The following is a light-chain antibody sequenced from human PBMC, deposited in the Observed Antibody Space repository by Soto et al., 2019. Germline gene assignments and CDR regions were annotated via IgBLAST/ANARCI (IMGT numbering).Light chain of an antibody. V-gene: IGKV3-20*01. Sequence: ELVLTQSPGTLSLSPGERATLSCRASQSVSVNSLAWYQQTGGQAPRLLIYAASTRATGVPDRFSGTGSGTDFALTISRLETDDSAVYYCQQYGGSPFTVGPETKVDIK. CDR3: QQYGGSPFT. J-gene: IGKJ3*01. CDR2: AAS. CDR1: QSVSVNS.